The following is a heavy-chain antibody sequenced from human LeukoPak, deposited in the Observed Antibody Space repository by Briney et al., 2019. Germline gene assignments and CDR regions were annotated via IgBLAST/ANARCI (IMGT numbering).Heavy chain of an antibody. Sequence: GASVKVSRKASGGTFSSYAISWVRQAPGQGLEWMGGIIPIFGTANYAQKFQGRVTITADESTSTAYMELSSLRSEDTAVYYCARGRIVSGYSYGYVPFDYWGQGTLVTVSS. V-gene: IGHV1-69*13. CDR3: ARGRIVSGYSYGYVPFDY. D-gene: IGHD5-18*01. J-gene: IGHJ4*02. CDR2: IIPIFGTA. CDR1: GGTFSSYA.